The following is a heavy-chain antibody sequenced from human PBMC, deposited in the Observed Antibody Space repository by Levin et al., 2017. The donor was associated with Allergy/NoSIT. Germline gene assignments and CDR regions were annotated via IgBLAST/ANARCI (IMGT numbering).Heavy chain of an antibody. D-gene: IGHD2-21*02. Sequence: ASVKVSCKASGYTFTGYYMHWVRQAPGQGLEWMGWINPNSGGTNYAQKFQGRVTMTRDTSISTAYMELSRLRSDDTAEYYCARVSSGDWYYFDYWGQGTLVTVSS. CDR3: ARVSSGDWYYFDY. V-gene: IGHV1-2*02. CDR2: INPNSGGT. J-gene: IGHJ4*02. CDR1: GYTFTGYY.